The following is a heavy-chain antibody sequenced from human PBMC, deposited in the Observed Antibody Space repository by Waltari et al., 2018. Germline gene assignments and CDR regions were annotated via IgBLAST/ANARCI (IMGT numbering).Heavy chain of an antibody. CDR1: GCSISSSSYY. J-gene: IGHJ6*03. CDR2: SYYSGST. CDR3: ACVLSPTGYYYYYMDV. Sequence: QLQLQESGPGLVKPSETLSLTCTVSGCSISSSSYYWGWIRQPPGKGLEWIGSSYYSGSTYYNPSLKSRVTMSVDTSKNQFSLKLSSVTAADTAVYYCACVLSPTGYYYYYMDVWGKGTTVTVSS. V-gene: IGHV4-39*07.